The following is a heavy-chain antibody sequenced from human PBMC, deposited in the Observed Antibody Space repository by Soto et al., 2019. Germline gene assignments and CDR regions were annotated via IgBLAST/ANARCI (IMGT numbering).Heavy chain of an antibody. CDR1: RFTFSDYA. CDR2: ISHRGGST. J-gene: IGHJ5*02. Sequence: EVQLLESGGDLVQPGGALRLSCVASRFTFSDYAMSWVRQAPGKGLEWVSAISHRGGSTYYADSVKGRFTISRDNSKNTLYLQMNSLRAEDTAIYYCAKKGGFYDYIWGSSHLDPWGQGTLVTVSS. V-gene: IGHV3-23*01. CDR3: AKKGGFYDYIWGSSHLDP. D-gene: IGHD3-16*01.